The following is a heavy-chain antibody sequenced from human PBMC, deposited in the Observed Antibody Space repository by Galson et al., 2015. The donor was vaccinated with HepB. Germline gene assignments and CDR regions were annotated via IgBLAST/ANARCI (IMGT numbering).Heavy chain of an antibody. V-gene: IGHV1-46*01. Sequence: SVKVSCKASGYTFTSYYIHWVRQAPGQGLEWMGIINPGGGSPNYAQKFQGRVTMTRDTSTSTVYMELSSLRSEDTAVYYCAKSGIGTVDYWGQGTLVTVSS. CDR2: INPGGGSP. CDR1: GYTFTSYY. D-gene: IGHD1-26*01. CDR3: AKSGIGTVDY. J-gene: IGHJ4*02.